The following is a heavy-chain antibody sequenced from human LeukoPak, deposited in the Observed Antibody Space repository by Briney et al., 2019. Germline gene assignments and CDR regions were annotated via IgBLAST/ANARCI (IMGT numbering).Heavy chain of an antibody. V-gene: IGHV4-34*01. CDR3: ARGGRGGYCSSTSCHRRILYNWFDP. J-gene: IGHJ5*02. CDR1: GGSFSGYY. D-gene: IGHD2-2*01. CDR2: INHSGST. Sequence: PSETLSLTCAVYGGSFSGYYWSWIRQPPGKGLEWLGEINHSGSTNYNPSLKSRVTISVDTSKNQFSLKLSSVTAADTAVYYCARGGRGGYCSSTSCHRRILYNWFDPWGQGTLVTVSS.